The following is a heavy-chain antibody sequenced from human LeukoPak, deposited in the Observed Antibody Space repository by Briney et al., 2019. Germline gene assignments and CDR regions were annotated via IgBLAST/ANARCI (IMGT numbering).Heavy chain of an antibody. J-gene: IGHJ4*01. CDR3: ARDGRGYVDFFDY. CDR1: GGSISPYY. V-gene: IGHV4-59*01. D-gene: IGHD3-16*01. CDR2: VYYSGRT. Sequence: SETLSLTCTVSGGSISPYYWSWIRQPPGKGLEWIGYVYYSGRTTYNPSLKSRVTISVDTSKNQFSLKLSSVPAADTAVYYCARDGRGYVDFFDYWGQGTLVPVSS.